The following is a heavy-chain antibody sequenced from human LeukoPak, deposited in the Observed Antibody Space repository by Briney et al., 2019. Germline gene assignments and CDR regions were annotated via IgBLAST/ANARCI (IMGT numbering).Heavy chain of an antibody. V-gene: IGHV4-59*01. CDR1: GGSISSYY. Sequence: SETLSLTCTVSGGSISSYYWTWIRQPPGKRRQWIGSIYYSGSTNYNPSLKSRVTISVDTSKNQFSLKLYSVTAADTAVYFCARAYYYDSSGYDDAFDIWGQGTMVTVSS. CDR2: IYYSGST. D-gene: IGHD3-22*01. J-gene: IGHJ3*02. CDR3: ARAYYYDSSGYDDAFDI.